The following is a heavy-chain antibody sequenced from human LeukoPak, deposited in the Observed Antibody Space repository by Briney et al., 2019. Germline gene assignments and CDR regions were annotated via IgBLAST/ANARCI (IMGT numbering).Heavy chain of an antibody. CDR3: ARWGDYGDYYFDY. Sequence: SETLSLTCAVYGGSFSGYYWSWIRQPPGKGLEWIGEINHSGSTNYNPSLKSRVTISVDTSKNQFSLKLSSVTAADTAVYYCARWGDYGDYYFDYWGQGTLVTVSS. D-gene: IGHD4-17*01. CDR2: INHSGST. J-gene: IGHJ4*02. V-gene: IGHV4-34*01. CDR1: GGSFSGYY.